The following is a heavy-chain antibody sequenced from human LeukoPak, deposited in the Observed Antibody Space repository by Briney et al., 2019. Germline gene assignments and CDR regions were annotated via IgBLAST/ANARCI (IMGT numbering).Heavy chain of an antibody. CDR1: GGSISDYH. CDR2: IYYSGST. Sequence: SETLSLTCTVSGGSISDYHWSWIRQPPGKGLEWIGYIYYSGSTNYNPSLKSRVTTSVDTSKNQFSLKLSSVTAADTAVYYCARPHSSGWYGAFDYWGQGTLVTVSS. J-gene: IGHJ4*02. CDR3: ARPHSSGWYGAFDY. D-gene: IGHD6-19*01. V-gene: IGHV4-59*08.